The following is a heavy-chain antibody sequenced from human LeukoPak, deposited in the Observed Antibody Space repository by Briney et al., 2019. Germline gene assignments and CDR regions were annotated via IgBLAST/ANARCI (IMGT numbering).Heavy chain of an antibody. J-gene: IGHJ5*02. V-gene: IGHV3-15*01. CDR2: IKRKTDGGTT. CDR3: TTYCGSGCS. Sequence: GGSLRLSRAASGFTFSYAWMRWVRQAPGKGLEWVGRIKRKTDGGTTDYAAPVKGRFTISRDDSKNTLYLEMNSLQTEDTAVYCCTTYCGSGCSWGQGTLVTVSS. D-gene: IGHD6-19*01. CDR1: GFTFSYAW.